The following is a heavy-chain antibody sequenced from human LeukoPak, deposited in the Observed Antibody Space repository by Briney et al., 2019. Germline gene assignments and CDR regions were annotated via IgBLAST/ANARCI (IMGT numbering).Heavy chain of an antibody. V-gene: IGHV4-59*08. Sequence: SGTLSLTCTVSGVPISSYYWSWIRQPPGKGLEWIGYIHYSGSTRNYPSLESRVTISVDTSKNQFSLKLTSVTAADTAMYYCARHLDWDSGGDAFDFWGQGTMVTVSS. CDR3: ARHLDWDSGGDAFDF. CDR2: IHYSGST. D-gene: IGHD3/OR15-3a*01. J-gene: IGHJ3*01. CDR1: GVPISSYY.